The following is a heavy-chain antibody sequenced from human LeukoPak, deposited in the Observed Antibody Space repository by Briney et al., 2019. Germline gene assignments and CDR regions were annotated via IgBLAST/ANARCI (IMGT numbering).Heavy chain of an antibody. Sequence: GGSLRLSCAASGFTFCSYWMHWVRQAPGKGLVWVSRINSDGSSTSYADSVKGRFTISRDNAKNTLYLQMNSLRAEDTAVYYCARVLQQLARPSDYWGQGTLVTVSS. D-gene: IGHD6-13*01. J-gene: IGHJ4*02. CDR3: ARVLQQLARPSDY. CDR1: GFTFCSYW. V-gene: IGHV3-74*01. CDR2: INSDGSST.